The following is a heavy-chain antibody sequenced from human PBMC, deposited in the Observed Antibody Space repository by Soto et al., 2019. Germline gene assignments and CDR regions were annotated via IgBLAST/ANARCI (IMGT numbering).Heavy chain of an antibody. CDR3: ARLSITSNGGWFDP. CDR1: GGSINSGNHY. Sequence: QVQLQESGPGLVKPSQTLSLTCTVSGGSINSGNHYWNWIRQHPGKGLEWIGYISYSGSTSYNPSLRSRVTISVDTSKNQFSLKLSSVTAADTAVFYCARLSITSNGGWFDPWGQVTLVTVSS. CDR2: ISYSGST. D-gene: IGHD1-20*01. J-gene: IGHJ5*02. V-gene: IGHV4-31*03.